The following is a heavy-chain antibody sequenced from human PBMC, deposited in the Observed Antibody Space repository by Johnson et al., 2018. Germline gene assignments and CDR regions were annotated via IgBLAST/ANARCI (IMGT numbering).Heavy chain of an antibody. CDR3: TRLGVSKETYYYYYIMDV. Sequence: VQLVESGGGLVQPGGSLRLSCAASGFTFSNAWMNWVRQAPGKGLEWVGRIKSKSDGGTKDYAAPVKGRFTISRDDSKKTWYLQMNSRKTEDTAVYYCTRLGVSKETYYYYYIMDVWVQGTTVPVSS. J-gene: IGHJ6*02. CDR2: IKSKSDGGTK. V-gene: IGHV3-15*07. CDR1: GFTFSNAW. D-gene: IGHD3-10*01.